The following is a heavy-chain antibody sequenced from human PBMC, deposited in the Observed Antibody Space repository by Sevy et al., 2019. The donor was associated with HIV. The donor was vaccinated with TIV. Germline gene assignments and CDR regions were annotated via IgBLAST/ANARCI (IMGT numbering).Heavy chain of an antibody. Sequence: GGSLRLSCAASGFTFSNVWTSWVRQASGKGLEWVGRIQSKSEGGTTDYAAPVKGRFSISRDESSDTLYLQMNSLKTEDTAVYYCTIMMRLYGDPNFWYFDLWGRGTLVTVSS. CDR3: TIMMRLYGDPNFWYFDL. V-gene: IGHV3-15*01. CDR2: IQSKSEGGTT. J-gene: IGHJ2*01. D-gene: IGHD4-17*01. CDR1: GFTFSNVW.